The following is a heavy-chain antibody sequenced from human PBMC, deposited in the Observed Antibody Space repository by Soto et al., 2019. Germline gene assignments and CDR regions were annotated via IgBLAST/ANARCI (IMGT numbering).Heavy chain of an antibody. CDR1: GFTFSSYA. J-gene: IGHJ4*02. V-gene: IGHV3-30-3*01. D-gene: IGHD6-19*01. CDR2: ISYDGSNK. CDR3: ATLPFGLVSILDY. Sequence: GGSLRLSCAASGFTFSSYAMHWVRQAPGKGLEWVAVISYDGSNKYYADSVKGRFTISRDNSKNTLYLQMNSLRAEDTAVYYCATLPFGLVSILDYWGQGTLVTVSS.